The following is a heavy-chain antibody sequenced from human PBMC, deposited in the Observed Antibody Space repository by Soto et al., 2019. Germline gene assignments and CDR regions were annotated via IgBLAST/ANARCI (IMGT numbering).Heavy chain of an antibody. CDR2: IYYSGST. CDR1: GDSISEYY. D-gene: IGHD3-10*01. V-gene: IGHV4-59*08. J-gene: IGHJ5*02. Sequence: QVQLQESGPGRVKPSETLSLTCTVSGDSISEYYWSWIRQPPGKGLEWIGYIYYSGSTNSNNPSLKSRVAISVDTSKNESSLKLSSVTAADTAVYYCARHSSGTSFDPWGQGTLVTVSS. CDR3: ARHSSGTSFDP.